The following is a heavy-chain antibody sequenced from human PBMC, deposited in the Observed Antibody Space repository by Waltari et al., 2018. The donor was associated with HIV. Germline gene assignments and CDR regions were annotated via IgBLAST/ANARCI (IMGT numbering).Heavy chain of an antibody. Sequence: VRLVESGGGLVQPGGSLRLSCVASGFTFRSYDMHWVRQVTGKGLEWVSTIGPASETSSSDSVEGRFTTSRENAKRSIYLQMDSLRAGDTAVYYCARGGGLGTFSTLGHGMDVWGQGTTVIVSS. D-gene: IGHD1-26*01. CDR1: GFTFRSYD. V-gene: IGHV3-13*01. J-gene: IGHJ6*02. CDR3: ARGGGLGTFSTLGHGMDV. CDR2: IGPASET.